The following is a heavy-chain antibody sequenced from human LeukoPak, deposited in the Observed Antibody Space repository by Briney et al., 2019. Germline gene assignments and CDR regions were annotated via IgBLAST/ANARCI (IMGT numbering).Heavy chain of an antibody. CDR3: ARSQYDFWSGDFDSNCFDP. CDR2: IYNSGST. D-gene: IGHD3-3*01. CDR1: GGSISSYY. V-gene: IGHV4-4*07. J-gene: IGHJ5*02. Sequence: SETLSLTCTVSGGSISSYYWSWIRQPPGKGLEWIGRIYNSGSTNYNPSLKSRVTISVDTSKNQFSLKLLSVTAPDTAVYYCARSQYDFWSGDFDSNCFDPWGQGTLVTVSS.